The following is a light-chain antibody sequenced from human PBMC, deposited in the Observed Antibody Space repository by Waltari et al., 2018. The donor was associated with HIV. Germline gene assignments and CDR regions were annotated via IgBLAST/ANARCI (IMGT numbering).Light chain of an antibody. CDR3: CSHAGNFIFA. CDR2: NVN. Sequence: QSALTQPHSVSGSPGQSLTISCPGTSSYVDTFVSWYQQHPGKAPQVIIYNVNNRPTGVPDRFSGSKSGNTAFLTISGLQAEDEAEYHCCSHAGNFIFAFGTGTKVTVL. V-gene: IGLV2-11*01. CDR1: SSYVDTF. J-gene: IGLJ1*01.